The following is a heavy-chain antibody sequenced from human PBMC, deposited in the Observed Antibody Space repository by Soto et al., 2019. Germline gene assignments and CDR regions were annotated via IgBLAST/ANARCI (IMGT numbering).Heavy chain of an antibody. D-gene: IGHD3-16*02. J-gene: IGHJ5*02. CDR2: INPSTVTT. CDR3: ARSSGGVVGNIIGGSNWLGS. V-gene: IGHV1-46*01. Sequence: ASVKVSCKASGYTFTSYYMHWVRQAPGQGLEWMGIINPSTVTTIYAQKFQGRITMTTDTSTSTVYMELRSLRSEDTAVYNCARSSGGVVGNIIGGSNWLGSWGQQSLVAVSS. CDR1: GYTFTSYY.